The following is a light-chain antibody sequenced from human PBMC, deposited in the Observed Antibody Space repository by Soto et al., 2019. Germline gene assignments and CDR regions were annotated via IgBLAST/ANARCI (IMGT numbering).Light chain of an antibody. CDR2: DAS. CDR3: QQYDNPFT. CDR1: QDISNY. Sequence: IETSQSQSSLSASVGDRVTITCQASQDISNYLNWYQQKPGKAPKLLIYDASNLETGVPSRFSGSGSGTDFTFTISSLQPEDIATYYCQQYDNPFTFGPGTKVDIK. J-gene: IGKJ3*01. V-gene: IGKV1-33*01.